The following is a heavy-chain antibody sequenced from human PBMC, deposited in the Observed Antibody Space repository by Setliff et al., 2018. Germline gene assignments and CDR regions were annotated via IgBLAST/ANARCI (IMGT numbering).Heavy chain of an antibody. V-gene: IGHV4-39*07. CDR2: IGHTGSI. D-gene: IGHD3-22*01. CDR1: GGSISSGDYY. J-gene: IGHJ4*02. Sequence: PSETLSLTCTVSGGSISSGDYYWGWIRQPPGKGLEWVGNIGHTGSINYNPSLKSRLTISRDTSKNQFSLKLSSVTAADTAVYYCARERSYPNYYDSSGYFDYWGQGTLVTVS. CDR3: ARERSYPNYYDSSGYFDY.